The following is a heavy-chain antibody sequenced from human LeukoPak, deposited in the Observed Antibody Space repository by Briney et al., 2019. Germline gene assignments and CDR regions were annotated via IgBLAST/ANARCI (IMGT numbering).Heavy chain of an antibody. Sequence: PGGSLRLSCAASGFTFSSYAMHWVRQAPGKGLEWVAVISYDGSNKYYADSVKSRFTISRDNSKNTLYLQMNSLRAEDTAVYYCARDQGKGYFDYWGQGTLVTVSS. J-gene: IGHJ4*02. CDR1: GFTFSSYA. V-gene: IGHV3-30*04. CDR3: ARDQGKGYFDY. CDR2: ISYDGSNK.